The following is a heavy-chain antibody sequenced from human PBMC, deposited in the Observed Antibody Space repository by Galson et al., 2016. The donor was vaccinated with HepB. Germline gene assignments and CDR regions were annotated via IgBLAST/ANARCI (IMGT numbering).Heavy chain of an antibody. CDR1: GGSISNNYY. V-gene: IGHV4-39*01. Sequence: SETLSLTCTVSGGSISNNYYWGWIRQPPGKGREGFGTIDKNGNTYYKTSLKSRVTISIETSKNNYSLKLASVTAADTAVYYFSRHNGDYAQRNNWSDPWGQGTLVTVSS. J-gene: IGHJ5*02. CDR2: IDKNGNT. D-gene: IGHD4-17*01. CDR3: SRHNGDYAQRNNWSDP.